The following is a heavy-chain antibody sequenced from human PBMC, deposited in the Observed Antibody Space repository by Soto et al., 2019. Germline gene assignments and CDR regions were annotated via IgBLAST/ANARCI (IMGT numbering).Heavy chain of an antibody. CDR2: ISYDGSNK. CDR3: ARDRSVIAAARGMDV. J-gene: IGHJ6*02. Sequence: QVQLVESGGGVVQPGRSLRLSCAASGFTFSSYAMHWVRQAPGKGLEWVAVISYDGSNKYYADSVKGRFTISRDNSKNTLYLQMNSLRAEDTAVYYCARDRSVIAAARGMDVWGQGTTVTVSS. CDR1: GFTFSSYA. D-gene: IGHD6-13*01. V-gene: IGHV3-30-3*01.